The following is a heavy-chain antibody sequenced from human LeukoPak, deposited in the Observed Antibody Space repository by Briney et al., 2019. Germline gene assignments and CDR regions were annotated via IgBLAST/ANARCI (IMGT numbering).Heavy chain of an antibody. CDR2: TSGSGGNT. CDR1: GFTLRSYD. V-gene: IGHV3-23*01. CDR3: AKEYSGYDFDY. Sequence: PGGSLRLSCAASGFTLRSYDMSWVRQAPGNGLEWVAATSGSGGNTYYADSVKGRFTISRDNSKNTLYLQMNSRRAEDTAVYYCAKEYSGYDFDYWGQGTLVTVSS. D-gene: IGHD5-12*01. J-gene: IGHJ4*02.